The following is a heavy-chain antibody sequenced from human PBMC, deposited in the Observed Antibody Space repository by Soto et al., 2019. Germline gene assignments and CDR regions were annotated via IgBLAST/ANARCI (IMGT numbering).Heavy chain of an antibody. CDR1: GGPITSYY. D-gene: IGHD5-12*01. CDR3: ARDRSDGYKRYFEF. V-gene: IGHV4-59*01. J-gene: IGHJ4*02. Sequence: XTLCLTGSVSGGPITSYYWSWIRQTPGKGLDWIGSVYFSGATYTNPSLKGRAAISVDTPENQLSLTLNSVTSADTPVYFCARDRSDGYKRYFEFWGQGIQCTVSS. CDR2: VYFSGAT.